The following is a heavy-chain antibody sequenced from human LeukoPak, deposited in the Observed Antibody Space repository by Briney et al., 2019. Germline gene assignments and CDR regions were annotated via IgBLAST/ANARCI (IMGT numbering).Heavy chain of an antibody. J-gene: IGHJ6*02. Sequence: SETLSLTCTVSGDSISSSNYFWGWIRQPPWKGLEWFGNIYHSWTTFYNPSLKSRVPISADTSTNHFSLKLTFVTVADTAVYYCATQLYSSATVWGQGTTVIVSS. CDR3: ATQLYSSATV. CDR1: GDSISSSNYF. CDR2: IYHSWTT. D-gene: IGHD6-25*01. V-gene: IGHV4-39*01.